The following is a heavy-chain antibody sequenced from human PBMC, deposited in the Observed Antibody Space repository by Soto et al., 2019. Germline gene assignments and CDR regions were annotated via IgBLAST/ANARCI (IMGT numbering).Heavy chain of an antibody. CDR2: ISYDGSNK. J-gene: IGHJ4*02. Sequence: QVQLVESGGGVVQPGRSLRLSCAASGFTFSSYAMHWVRQAPGKGLEWVAVISYDGSNKYYADSVKGRFTISRDNSKNTLYLQMNSLRAEDTAVYYCARAWNGGGDYWGQGTLVTVSS. V-gene: IGHV3-30-3*01. CDR1: GFTFSSYA. D-gene: IGHD1-1*01. CDR3: ARAWNGGGDY.